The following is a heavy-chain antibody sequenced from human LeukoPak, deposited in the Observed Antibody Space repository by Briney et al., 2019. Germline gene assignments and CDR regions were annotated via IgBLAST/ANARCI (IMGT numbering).Heavy chain of an antibody. CDR2: INHSGST. J-gene: IGHJ6*03. CDR1: GGSFSGYY. CDR3: ARAAMVRGVIVAAAYHYYMDV. D-gene: IGHD3-10*01. Sequence: PSETLSLTCAVYGGSFSGYYWSWIRQPPGKGLEWIGEINHSGSTNYNPSLKSRVTISVDTSKNQFSLKLSSVTAADTAVYYCARAAMVRGVIVAAAYHYYMDVWGKGTTVTVSS. V-gene: IGHV4-34*01.